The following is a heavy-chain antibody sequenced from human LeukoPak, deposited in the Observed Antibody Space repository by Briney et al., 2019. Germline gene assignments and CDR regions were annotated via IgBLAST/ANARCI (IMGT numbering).Heavy chain of an antibody. D-gene: IGHD3-22*01. J-gene: IGHJ4*02. Sequence: PETLSDSFTVSGGSISSYYWSWIRQPPGKGLEWIGYIYYSGSTNYNPSLKSRVTISVDTSKNQFSLKLSSVTAADTAVYYCAREAREPDGDSSGYFDYWGQGTPVTVSS. CDR3: AREAREPDGDSSGYFDY. CDR2: IYYSGST. V-gene: IGHV4-59*01. CDR1: GGSISSYY.